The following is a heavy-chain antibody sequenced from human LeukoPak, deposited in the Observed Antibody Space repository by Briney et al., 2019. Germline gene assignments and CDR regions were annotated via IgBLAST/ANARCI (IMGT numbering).Heavy chain of an antibody. D-gene: IGHD6-13*01. CDR3: ASLIAAAGFRSYYGMDV. CDR2: MNPSSGNT. J-gene: IGHJ6*02. V-gene: IGHV1-8*01. CDR1: GYTFTSYD. Sequence: GASVKVSCKASGYTFTSYDINWVRQATGQGLEWMGWMNPSSGNTGYAQKFQGRVTMTRNTSINTAYMELSSLRSEDTAVYYCASLIAAAGFRSYYGMDVWGQGTTVTVSS.